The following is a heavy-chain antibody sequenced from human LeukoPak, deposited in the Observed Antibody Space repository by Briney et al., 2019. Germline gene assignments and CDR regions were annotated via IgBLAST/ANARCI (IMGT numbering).Heavy chain of an antibody. Sequence: ATVKISCKASGYTFTSYDINWVRQATGQGLEWMGWMNPNSGNTGYAQKFQGRVTMTRNTSISTAYMELSSLRSEDTAVYYCARGPGYSSSWSAFDIWGQGTMVTVSS. J-gene: IGHJ3*02. CDR3: ARGPGYSSSWSAFDI. CDR1: GYTFTSYD. V-gene: IGHV1-8*01. D-gene: IGHD6-13*01. CDR2: MNPNSGNT.